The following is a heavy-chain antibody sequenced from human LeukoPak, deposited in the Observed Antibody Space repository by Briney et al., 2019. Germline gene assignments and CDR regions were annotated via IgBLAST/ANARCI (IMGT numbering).Heavy chain of an antibody. J-gene: IGHJ4*02. Sequence: GGSLRLSCAASGFAFSDYAVSWVRQALGKGLEWVSTISGGGDYTRYAESVQGRFTVSRDKSKSTVYLQMTSLSVEDTAVYYCAKDKRGGSDYVYFDYWGQGTLVTVSS. CDR2: ISGGGDYT. CDR3: AKDKRGGSDYVYFDY. CDR1: GFAFSDYA. V-gene: IGHV3-23*01. D-gene: IGHD4-17*01.